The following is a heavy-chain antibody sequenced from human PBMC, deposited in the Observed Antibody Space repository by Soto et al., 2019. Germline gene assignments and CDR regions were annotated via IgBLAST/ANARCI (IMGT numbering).Heavy chain of an antibody. CDR2: IMPVFATP. J-gene: IGHJ6*02. D-gene: IGHD3-3*02. CDR1: VGTFSTSA. CDR3: ARDKDRPPLGGDYCYILDV. Sequence: QVQLVQSGAEVKKPGSSVKVSCKASVGTFSTSAISWVRQAPGQGLEWVGGIMPVFATPDYAQKFQGRVTITADESTTTSNLELHSPRTDDTAVYYCARDKDRPPLGGDYCYILDVWGQCTAITAS. V-gene: IGHV1-69*12.